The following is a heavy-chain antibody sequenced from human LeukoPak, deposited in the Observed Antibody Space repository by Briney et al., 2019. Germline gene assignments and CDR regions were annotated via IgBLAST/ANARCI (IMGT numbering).Heavy chain of an antibody. CDR3: ARGSIYYDSSGYYSFDAFDI. J-gene: IGHJ3*02. V-gene: IGHV3-33*01. CDR1: GFTFSSYG. D-gene: IGHD3-22*01. CDR2: IWDDGSNK. Sequence: PGGSLRLSCAASGFTFSSYGMHWVRQAPGKGLEWVAVIWDDGSNKYYAASVKGRFTISRDNSKNTLYLQMNSLRAEDTAVYYCARGSIYYDSSGYYSFDAFDIWGQGTMVTVSS.